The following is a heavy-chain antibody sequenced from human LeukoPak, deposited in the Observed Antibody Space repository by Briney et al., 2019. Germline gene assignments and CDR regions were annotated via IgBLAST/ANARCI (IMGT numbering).Heavy chain of an antibody. Sequence: SETLSVTCTVSGGSISRSSYYWGWIRQPPGKGLEWIGSIYYSGSTYYNPSLKSRVTIFVDTSKNQFSLKLSSVTAADTAVYYCARLSGYSYGFADYWGQGTLVTVSS. CDR3: ARLSGYSYGFADY. CDR2: IYYSGST. J-gene: IGHJ4*02. CDR1: GGSISRSSYY. V-gene: IGHV4-39*01. D-gene: IGHD5-18*01.